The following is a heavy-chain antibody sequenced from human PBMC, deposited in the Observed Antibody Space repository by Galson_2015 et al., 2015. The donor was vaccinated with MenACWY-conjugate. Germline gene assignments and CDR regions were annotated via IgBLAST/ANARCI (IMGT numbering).Heavy chain of an antibody. V-gene: IGHV3-23*01. CDR3: AKVGVNYDFWIGYYIADY. D-gene: IGHD3-3*01. CDR1: GFTFSSYA. J-gene: IGHJ4*02. Sequence: SLRLSCAASGFTFSSYAMSWVRQAPGKGLEWVSAISGSGGSTYYADSVKGRFTISRDNSKNTLYLQMNSLRAEDTAVYYCAKVGVNYDFWIGYYIADYWCQGTLVTVSS. CDR2: ISGSGGST.